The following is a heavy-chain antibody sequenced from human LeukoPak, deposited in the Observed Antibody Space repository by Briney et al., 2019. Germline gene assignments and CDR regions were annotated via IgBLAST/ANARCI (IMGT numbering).Heavy chain of an antibody. CDR1: GGSISSYY. Sequence: SETLSLTCTVSGGSISSYYWSWIRQPPGKGLEWIGYIYYSGSTNYNPSFKSRVTISVDTSKNQFSLKLSSVTAADTAVYYCAREGTGPRHYYYYMDVWGKGTTVTVSS. CDR3: AREGTGPRHYYYYMDV. D-gene: IGHD1-14*01. V-gene: IGHV4-59*01. J-gene: IGHJ6*03. CDR2: IYYSGST.